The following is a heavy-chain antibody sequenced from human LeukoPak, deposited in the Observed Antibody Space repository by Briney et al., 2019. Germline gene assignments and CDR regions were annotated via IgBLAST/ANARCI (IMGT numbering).Heavy chain of an antibody. CDR3: TRGGFDHNMDV. D-gene: IGHD3-9*01. V-gene: IGHV3-74*01. Sequence: GGTLRLSCAASGFTLSRDWMHWVRQAPGTGLVWVSYIDNDGTDSNYADSVRGRFTVSRDNARNTLYLQMNGLRAEDTAVYYCTRGGFDHNMDVWGKGTTVT. CDR1: GFTLSRDW. CDR2: IDNDGTDS. J-gene: IGHJ6*03.